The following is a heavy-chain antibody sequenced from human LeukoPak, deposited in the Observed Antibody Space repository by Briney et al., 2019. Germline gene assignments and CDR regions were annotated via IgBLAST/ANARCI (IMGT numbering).Heavy chain of an antibody. CDR1: GASIFGQY. V-gene: IGHV4-59*11. D-gene: IGHD5-12*01. J-gene: IGHJ5*02. CDR2: IYCSGSSSCGST. Sequence: KPSETLSLTCTVSGASIFGQYWSWIRRPPGKGLEWIGYIYCSGSSSCGSTSYNPSLKSRVTISVDRNQLSLRLTSVTAADTAVYYCARDLISEYSRSHSHFDPWGQGTLVTVSS. CDR3: ARDLISEYSRSHSHFDP.